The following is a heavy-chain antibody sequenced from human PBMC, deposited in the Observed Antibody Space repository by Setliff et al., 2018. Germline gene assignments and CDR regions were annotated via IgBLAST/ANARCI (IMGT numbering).Heavy chain of an antibody. Sequence: ASVKVSCKVSGYTLTELSMHWVRQAPGKGLEWMGGFDPEDGETIYAQKFQGRVTMTGDTSTDTAYMELSSLRSEDTAVYYCATGFVGFGVVPRALDVWGKGTTVTVSS. CDR1: GYTLTELS. D-gene: IGHD3-3*01. V-gene: IGHV1-24*01. J-gene: IGHJ6*04. CDR2: FDPEDGET. CDR3: ATGFVGFGVVPRALDV.